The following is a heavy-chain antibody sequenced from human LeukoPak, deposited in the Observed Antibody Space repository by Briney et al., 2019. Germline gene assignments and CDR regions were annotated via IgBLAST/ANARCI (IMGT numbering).Heavy chain of an antibody. V-gene: IGHV1-46*01. J-gene: IGHJ3*02. D-gene: IGHD5-24*01. CDR1: GYTFTSYY. CDR2: INPSGGST. CDR3: ARAPSIEMGKQPTHGGAFDI. Sequence: ASVKVSCKASGYTFTSYYMHWVRQAPGQGGEGRGVINPSGGSTSYAQKFQGRVTMTRDTSTTTVYMALSSLRSEYTAVYYCARAPSIEMGKQPTHGGAFDIWGQGTMVTVSS.